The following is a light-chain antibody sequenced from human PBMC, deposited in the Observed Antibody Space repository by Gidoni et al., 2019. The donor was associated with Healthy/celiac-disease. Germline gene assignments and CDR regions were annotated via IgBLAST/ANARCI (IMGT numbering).Light chain of an antibody. V-gene: IGLV2-23*03. J-gene: IGLJ3*02. Sequence: QSALTPPASVSGSCGQSITISSTGTSRDVGSYNLVSWYQQPPGKAPKLLIYEGSKRPSGVANRFSGSKSGNTASLTISGLQAEDEADYYCCSYAGSSTFGVFGGGTKLTVL. CDR1: SRDVGSYNL. CDR3: CSYAGSSTFGV. CDR2: EGS.